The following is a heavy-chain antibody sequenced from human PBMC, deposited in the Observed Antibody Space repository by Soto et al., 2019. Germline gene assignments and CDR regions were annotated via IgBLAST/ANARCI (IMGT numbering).Heavy chain of an antibody. CDR1: GGSISSSSYY. D-gene: IGHD3-9*01. Sequence: SSETLSLTCTVSGGSISSSSYYWGWIRQPPGKGLEWIGSIYYSGSTYYNPSLKSRVTISVDTSKNQFSLKLSSVTAADTAVYYCARRDYDILTGYLTSGPSDYWGQGTLVTLSS. V-gene: IGHV4-39*01. CDR2: IYYSGST. J-gene: IGHJ4*02. CDR3: ARRDYDILTGYLTSGPSDY.